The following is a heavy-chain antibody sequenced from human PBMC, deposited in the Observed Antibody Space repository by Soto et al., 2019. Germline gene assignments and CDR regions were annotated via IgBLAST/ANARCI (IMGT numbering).Heavy chain of an antibody. Sequence: QVQLVQSGAEVKKPGSSVKVSCKASGGTFSSYAISWVRQAPGQGLEWMGGIIPIFGTANYAQKFQGRVTITADESTSTAYMELSSLRSEDTAVYYWAREQLVGMGWSSTSCYGDWFDPWGQGTMVTVSS. CDR2: IIPIFGTA. D-gene: IGHD2-2*01. CDR1: GGTFSSYA. CDR3: AREQLVGMGWSSTSCYGDWFDP. J-gene: IGHJ5*02. V-gene: IGHV1-69*01.